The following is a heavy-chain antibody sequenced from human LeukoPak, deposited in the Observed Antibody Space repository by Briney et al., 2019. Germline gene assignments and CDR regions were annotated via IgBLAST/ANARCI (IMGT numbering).Heavy chain of an antibody. D-gene: IGHD4-17*01. J-gene: IGHJ4*02. CDR1: GFPFSEYS. Sequence: QSRGSLRLSCAAPGFPFSEYSMNWVRQAPGKGLEWGSYIDSSSTIYYADSVKGRFTISTANATNSLYLHFNSLRAEDTAVYYCARGPYDYGEYIDYWGQGTLVTVSS. CDR2: IDSSSTI. V-gene: IGHV3-48*04. CDR3: ARGPYDYGEYIDY.